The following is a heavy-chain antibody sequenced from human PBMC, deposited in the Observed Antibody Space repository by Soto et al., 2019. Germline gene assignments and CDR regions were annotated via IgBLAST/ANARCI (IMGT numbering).Heavy chain of an antibody. Sequence: SETLSLTCTVSGGSISSYYWSWIRQPPGKGLEWIGYIYYSGSTNYNPSLKSRVTISVDTSKNQFSLKLSSVTAADTAVYYCARSVGGYFDYWGQGTLVTSPQ. CDR3: ARSVGGYFDY. CDR1: GGSISSYY. V-gene: IGHV4-59*01. D-gene: IGHD2-15*01. J-gene: IGHJ4*02. CDR2: IYYSGST.